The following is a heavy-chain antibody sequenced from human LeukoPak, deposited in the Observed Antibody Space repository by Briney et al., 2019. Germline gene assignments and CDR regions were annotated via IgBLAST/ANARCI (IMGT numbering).Heavy chain of an antibody. V-gene: IGHV4-39*07. CDR1: GGSISSSSYY. Sequence: PSETLSLTCTVSGGSISSSSYYWGWIRQPPEKGLEWIGSIYYSGSSYYNPSLKSRVTISVDTSKNQFSLKLSSVTAADTAVYYCARAEGFPVGAYAFDIWGQGTMVTVSS. D-gene: IGHD1-26*01. CDR2: IYYSGSS. J-gene: IGHJ3*02. CDR3: ARAEGFPVGAYAFDI.